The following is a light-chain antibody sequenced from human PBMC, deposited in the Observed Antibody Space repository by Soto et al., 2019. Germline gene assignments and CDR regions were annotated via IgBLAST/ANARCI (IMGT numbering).Light chain of an antibody. V-gene: IGKV1-13*02. CDR1: QGISSA. J-gene: IGKJ4*01. CDR2: DAS. CDR3: QQFNSYPQWLT. Sequence: AIQLTQSRSSLSASVGDRVTITCRASQGISSALAWYQQKPGKAPKLLIYDASSLESGVPSRFSGSGSGTDFTLTISSLQPEDFATYYCQQFNSYPQWLTLGGGTKVDIK.